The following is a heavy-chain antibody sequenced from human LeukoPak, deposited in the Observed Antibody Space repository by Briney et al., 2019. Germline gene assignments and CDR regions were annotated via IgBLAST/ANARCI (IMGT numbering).Heavy chain of an antibody. V-gene: IGHV3-48*03. CDR3: ARDAGAYDSSGYFREKYYYGMDV. D-gene: IGHD3-22*01. J-gene: IGHJ6*02. CDR2: ISSRGSAK. CDR1: GFTFSHYE. Sequence: GESLKISCAASGFTFSHYEMNWVRQAPGKGLEWVSYISSRGSAKYYSDSMKGRFTMSRDNVKNSLYLQMNSLRAEDTDVYYCARDAGAYDSSGYFREKYYYGMDVWGQGTTVTVSS.